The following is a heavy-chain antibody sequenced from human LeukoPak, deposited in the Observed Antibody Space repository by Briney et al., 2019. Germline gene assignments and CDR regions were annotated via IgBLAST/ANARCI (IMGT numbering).Heavy chain of an antibody. D-gene: IGHD3-22*01. CDR3: ARDLLYYDSSGYYLNDY. V-gene: IGHV7-4-1*02. Sequence: ASVKVSCKASGYTFTSYAMNWVRQAPGQGLEWMGWINTNTGNPTYAQGFTGRFVFSLDTSVSTAYLQISSLKAEGTAVYYCARDLLYYDSSGYYLNDYWGQGTLVTVSS. J-gene: IGHJ4*02. CDR2: INTNTGNP. CDR1: GYTFTSYA.